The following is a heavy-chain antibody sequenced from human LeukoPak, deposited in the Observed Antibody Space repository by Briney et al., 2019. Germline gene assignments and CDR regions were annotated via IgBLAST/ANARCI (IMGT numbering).Heavy chain of an antibody. CDR3: ARAGGIQLWSAFDI. Sequence: ASVKVSCKASGGTFSSYAISWVRQAPGQGLEWMGIINPSGGSTSYAQKFQGRVTMTRDMSTSTVYMELSSLRSEDTAVYYCARAGGIQLWSAFDIWGQGTMVTVSS. J-gene: IGHJ3*02. V-gene: IGHV1-46*01. D-gene: IGHD5-18*01. CDR2: INPSGGST. CDR1: GGTFSSYA.